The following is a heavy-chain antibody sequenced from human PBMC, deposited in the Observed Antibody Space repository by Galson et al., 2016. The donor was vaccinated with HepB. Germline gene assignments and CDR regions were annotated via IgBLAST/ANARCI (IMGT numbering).Heavy chain of an antibody. D-gene: IGHD3-9*01. CDR3: AKDRNDWSFDY. CDR2: IWYDGSQK. Sequence: SLRLSCAASGLTFSSHGFHWVRQGPGKGLEWVAIIWYDGSQKYYADSAKGRFTISRDNSKNTLYLQMNSLRVEDTAVYYCAKDRNDWSFDYWGQGALVTVSS. V-gene: IGHV3-33*06. J-gene: IGHJ4*02. CDR1: GLTFSSHG.